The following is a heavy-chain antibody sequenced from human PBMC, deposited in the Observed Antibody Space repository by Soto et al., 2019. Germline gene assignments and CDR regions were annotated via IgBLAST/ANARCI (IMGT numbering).Heavy chain of an antibody. CDR1: GFTFSSYA. Sequence: GGSLRLSCAASGFTFSSYAMSWVRQAPGKGLEWVSAISGSGGSTYYADSVKGRFTISRDNSKNTPYLQMNSLRAEDTAVYYCASLGAVAVWYSDYWGQGTLVTVSS. CDR2: ISGSGGST. D-gene: IGHD6-19*01. J-gene: IGHJ4*01. CDR3: ASLGAVAVWYSDY. V-gene: IGHV3-23*01.